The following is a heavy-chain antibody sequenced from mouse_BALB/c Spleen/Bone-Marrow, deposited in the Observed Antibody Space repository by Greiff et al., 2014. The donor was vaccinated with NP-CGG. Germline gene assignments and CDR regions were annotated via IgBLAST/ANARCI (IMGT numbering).Heavy chain of an antibody. CDR1: GYTSTNYW. CDR2: IYPGGGYT. V-gene: IGHV1-63*02. D-gene: IGHD1-1*01. J-gene: IGHJ3*01. CDR3: ARKDYGSSYPFAY. Sequence: QVQLKESGAELVRPGTSVKISCKASGYTSTNYWLGWVKQRPGHGLEWIGDIYPGGGYTNYNEKSKGKATLTADTSSSTAYMQLSSLTSEDSAVYFCARKDYGSSYPFAYWGQGTLVTVSA.